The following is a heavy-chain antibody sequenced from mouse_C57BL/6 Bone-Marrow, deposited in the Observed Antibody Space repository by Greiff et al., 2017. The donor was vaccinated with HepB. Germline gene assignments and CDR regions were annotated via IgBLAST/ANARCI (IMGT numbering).Heavy chain of an antibody. CDR1: VYTFTSYG. J-gene: IGHJ4*01. CDR3: ARSGIYYYGSGAMDY. V-gene: IGHV1-81*01. D-gene: IGHD1-1*01. Sequence: VQLQESGAELARPGASVKLSCKASVYTFTSYGISWVKQRTGQGLEWIGEIYPRSGNTYYNEKFKGKATLTADKSSSTAYMELRSLTSEDSAVYFCARSGIYYYGSGAMDYWGQGTSVTVSS. CDR2: IYPRSGNT.